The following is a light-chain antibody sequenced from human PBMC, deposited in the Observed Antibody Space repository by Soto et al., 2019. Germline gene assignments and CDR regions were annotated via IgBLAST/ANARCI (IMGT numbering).Light chain of an antibody. Sequence: QSVLTQPTSLSAAPGQTVTISCSGSRSNIGNNYVSWYKQMPGTAPQLLIYDNESRPSGVPDRFSGSKSATSATLGITGLQTGDEADYYCVSWDDTLSGKVFGGGTKLTVL. J-gene: IGLJ2*01. CDR2: DNE. CDR1: RSNIGNNY. V-gene: IGLV1-51*01. CDR3: VSWDDTLSGKV.